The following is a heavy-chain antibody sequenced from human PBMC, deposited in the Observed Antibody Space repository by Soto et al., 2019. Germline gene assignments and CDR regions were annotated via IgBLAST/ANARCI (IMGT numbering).Heavy chain of an antibody. V-gene: IGHV2-5*02. CDR1: GFSLTTSGVG. Sequence: SVPTLVHPTQTLTVTCTFSGFSLTTSGVGVGWIRQSPGKVLEWLALVYWDDDKRYSPSLKTRLTITKDNSAKKVVLTLTNMDPVDTGTYFCAHSQGSLEYWGQGILVTVSS. J-gene: IGHJ4*02. CDR3: AHSQGSLEY. CDR2: VYWDDDK.